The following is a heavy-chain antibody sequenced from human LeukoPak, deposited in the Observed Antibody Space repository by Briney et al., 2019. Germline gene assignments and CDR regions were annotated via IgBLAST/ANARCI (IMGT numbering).Heavy chain of an antibody. CDR3: ARGYYDFWSGTTVDYYYYYGMDV. Sequence: SQTLSLTCAVSGGSISSGGYSWSWIRQPPGKGLEWIGYIYHSGSTYYNPSLKSRVTISVDTSKNQFSLKLSSVTAADTAVYYCARGYYDFWSGTTVDYYYYYGMDVWGQGTTVTVSS. D-gene: IGHD3-3*01. CDR2: IYHSGST. CDR1: GGSISSGGYS. J-gene: IGHJ6*02. V-gene: IGHV4-30-2*01.